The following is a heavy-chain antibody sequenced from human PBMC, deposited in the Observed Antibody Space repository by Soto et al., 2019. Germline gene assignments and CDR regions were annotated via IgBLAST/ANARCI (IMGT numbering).Heavy chain of an antibody. CDR2: ISWNSGSI. D-gene: IGHD3-16*01. J-gene: IGHJ4*02. V-gene: IGHV3-9*01. Sequence: GGSLRLSCAASGFTFDDYAMHWVRQAPGKGLEWVSGISWNSGSIGYADSVKGRFTISRDNAKNSLYLQMNSLRAEDTALYYCAKDRQGHTYYFDYWGQGTLVTVSS. CDR3: AKDRQGHTYYFDY. CDR1: GFTFDDYA.